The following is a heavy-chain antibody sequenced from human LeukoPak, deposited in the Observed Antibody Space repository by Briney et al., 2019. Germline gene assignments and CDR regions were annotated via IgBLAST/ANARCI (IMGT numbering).Heavy chain of an antibody. D-gene: IGHD6-13*01. J-gene: IGHJ5*02. Sequence: ASVKVSCKASGYTFTGNYMQWVRLAPGQGLEWMGWINPNNGGTNYAQKSQGRVTMTRDTSISTDYMELSRLRSDDTAVYYCASRIAAAGSLTGRTGVGRFDPWGQGTLVTVSS. CDR1: GYTFTGNY. V-gene: IGHV1-2*02. CDR3: ASRIAAAGSLTGRTGVGRFDP. CDR2: INPNNGGT.